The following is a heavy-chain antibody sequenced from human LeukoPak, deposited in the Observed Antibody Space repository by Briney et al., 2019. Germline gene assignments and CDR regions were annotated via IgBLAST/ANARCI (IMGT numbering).Heavy chain of an antibody. D-gene: IGHD6-13*01. CDR3: TRGLRREQQLLRAFDD. Sequence: ASVKVSCKASGYTFSTYDINWVRQATGHGLEWMGWMNPNSGNTGYAQKFQGRVSMTSNTSTSTAYMELSRLRSEDTAVYYCTRGLRREQQLLRAFDDWGQGTLVTVSS. V-gene: IGHV1-8*01. J-gene: IGHJ4*02. CDR2: MNPNSGNT. CDR1: GYTFSTYD.